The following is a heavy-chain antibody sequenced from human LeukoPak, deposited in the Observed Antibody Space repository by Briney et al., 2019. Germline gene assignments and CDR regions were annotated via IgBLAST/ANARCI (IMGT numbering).Heavy chain of an antibody. J-gene: IGHJ4*02. CDR2: ITYDGYYK. V-gene: IGHV3-30*03. CDR1: GFTFTSYG. Sequence: GSLRLSCAASGFTFTSYGMHSVRQSPGKGLEWVALITYDGYYKYYSDSVKGRFTISSDTSKNTLYLQMNSLRAEDTDVYYCASDLSRVVRASSMGYWGQGTLVTVSS. CDR3: ASDLSRVVRASSMGY. D-gene: IGHD3-10*01.